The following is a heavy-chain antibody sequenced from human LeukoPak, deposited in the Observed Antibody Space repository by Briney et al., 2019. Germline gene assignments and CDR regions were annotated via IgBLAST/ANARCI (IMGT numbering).Heavy chain of an antibody. CDR3: ARGPRGIFGVVIRYYFDY. V-gene: IGHV1-2*06. CDR2: INPNSGGT. D-gene: IGHD3-3*01. J-gene: IGHJ4*02. CDR1: GYTFTGYY. Sequence: ASVKVSCKASGYTFTGYYMHWVRQAPGHGREWMGRINPNSGGTNYAQKFQGRVTMTRDTSISTAYMELSRLRSDDTAVYYCARGPRGIFGVVIRYYFDYWGQGTLVSVSS.